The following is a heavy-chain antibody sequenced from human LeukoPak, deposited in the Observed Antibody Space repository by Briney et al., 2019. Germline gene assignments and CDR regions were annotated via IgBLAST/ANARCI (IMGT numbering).Heavy chain of an antibody. CDR1: GGSISSYY. Sequence: SETLSLACTVSGGSISSYYWNWIRQPAGKGLEWIGRIYTSGSTNYNPSLKSRVIMSVDTSQNQFSLKLSSVTAADTAVYYCARSRYTLERFDYWGQGTPVTVSS. J-gene: IGHJ4*02. CDR2: IYTSGST. V-gene: IGHV4-4*07. CDR3: ARSRYTLERFDY. D-gene: IGHD5-18*01.